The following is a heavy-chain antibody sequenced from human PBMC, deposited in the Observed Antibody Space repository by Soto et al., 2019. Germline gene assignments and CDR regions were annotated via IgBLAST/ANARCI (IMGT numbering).Heavy chain of an antibody. V-gene: IGHV3-23*01. CDR3: AKGPSGSRYSAIAY. J-gene: IGHJ4*02. D-gene: IGHD2-15*01. Sequence: PGGSLRLSCAASGFTFSSYAMSWVRQAQGKELECVSHIGGSDDSTSYADSVKGRFTISRDNSKNTVYLQMNSLRAEDTAVYYCAKGPSGSRYSAIAYWGQGTLVTVSS. CDR2: IGGSDDST. CDR1: GFTFSSYA.